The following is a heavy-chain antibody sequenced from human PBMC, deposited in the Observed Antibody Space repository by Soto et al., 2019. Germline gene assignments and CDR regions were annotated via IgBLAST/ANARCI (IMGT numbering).Heavy chain of an antibody. J-gene: IGHJ4*02. V-gene: IGHV3-30*18. CDR1: GFTFSSYG. CDR2: ISYDGSNK. D-gene: IGHD1-26*01. CDR3: AKGYFGGSYYFDY. Sequence: QVQLVESGGGVVQPGRSLRLSCAASGFTFSSYGMHWVRQAPGKGLEWVAVISYDGSNKYYADSVKGRFTISRDKSKNTLYLQMNSLRAEDTAVYYCAKGYFGGSYYFDYWGQGTLVTVSS.